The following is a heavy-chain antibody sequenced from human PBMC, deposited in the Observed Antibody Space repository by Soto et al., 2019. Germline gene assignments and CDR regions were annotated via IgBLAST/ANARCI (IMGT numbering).Heavy chain of an antibody. D-gene: IGHD6-13*01. CDR2: IYYSGST. CDR1: GGSISSGGYY. Sequence: SETLSLTCTVSGGSISSGGYYWSWIRQHPGKGLEWIGYIYYSGSTYYNPSLKSRVTISVDTSKNQFSLKLSSVTAADTAVYYCARGPPAAAGMRYFDYWGQGTLVTVSS. V-gene: IGHV4-31*03. CDR3: ARGPPAAAGMRYFDY. J-gene: IGHJ4*02.